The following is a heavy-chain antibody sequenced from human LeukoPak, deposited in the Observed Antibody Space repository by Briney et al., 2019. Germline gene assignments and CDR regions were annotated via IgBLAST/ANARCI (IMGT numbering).Heavy chain of an antibody. CDR1: GFTFSSSA. D-gene: IGHD1-26*01. CDR2: ISDSGGDS. V-gene: IGHV3-23*01. Sequence: GGSLRLSCTASGFTFSSSAMTWVRQAPGKGLEWVSAISDSGGDSIYTDSVKDRFTISRDNPKNTLYLQMNSLRAEDTALYYCAKGGSYAPLDYWGQGTLVTVSS. CDR3: AKGGSYAPLDY. J-gene: IGHJ4*02.